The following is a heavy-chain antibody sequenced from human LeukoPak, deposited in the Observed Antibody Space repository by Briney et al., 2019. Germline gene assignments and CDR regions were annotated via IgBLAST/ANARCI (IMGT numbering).Heavy chain of an antibody. CDR3: ARGLTYYDSSGYYFSRGSAFDI. Sequence: SETLSLTCAVYGGSFSGYYWSWIRQPPGKGLEWIGEINHSGSTNYNPSLKSRVTISVDTSKNQFSLKLSSVTAADTAVYYCARGLTYYDSSGYYFSRGSAFDIWGQGTMVTVSS. J-gene: IGHJ3*02. CDR2: INHSGST. CDR1: GGSFSGYY. V-gene: IGHV4-34*01. D-gene: IGHD3-22*01.